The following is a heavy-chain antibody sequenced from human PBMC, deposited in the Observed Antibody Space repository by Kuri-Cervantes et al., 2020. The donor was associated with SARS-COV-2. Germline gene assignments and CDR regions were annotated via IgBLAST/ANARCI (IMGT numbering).Heavy chain of an antibody. Sequence: GGSLRLSCAASGFTCRGSWMHWVRQVPGGGLVWLSRISDDGTNIIYADSVKGRFTISRDNSKNTLYLQMNSLRAEDTAVYYCARDSGGDYGSSYFDYWGQGTLVTVSS. J-gene: IGHJ4*02. CDR2: ISDDGTNI. CDR1: GFTCRGSW. CDR3: ARDSGGDYGSSYFDY. D-gene: IGHD4-17*01. V-gene: IGHV3-74*01.